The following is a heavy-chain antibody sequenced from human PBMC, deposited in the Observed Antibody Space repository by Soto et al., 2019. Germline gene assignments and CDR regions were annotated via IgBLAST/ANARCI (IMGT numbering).Heavy chain of an antibody. CDR3: TADLPAFIPQVDS. J-gene: IGHJ4*02. D-gene: IGHD3-3*02. CDR1: GFTFSSAW. V-gene: IGHV3-15*07. CDR2: IKSQNDGGTT. Sequence: EVHLVESGGGLMKPGESLRLSCAASGFTFSSAWVNWVRQAPGKGLEWVGRIKSQNDGGTTDYAAPVRDRFTISKDDSINTLYLQMNSLQTEDTGVYFCTADLPAFIPQVDSWGQGTLVTVSS.